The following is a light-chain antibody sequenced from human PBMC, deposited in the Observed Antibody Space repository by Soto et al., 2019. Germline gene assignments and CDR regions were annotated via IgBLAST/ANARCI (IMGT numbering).Light chain of an antibody. CDR2: GAS. CDR3: QQYHHWPVT. J-gene: IGKJ4*01. CDR1: QSVTIN. V-gene: IGKV3-15*01. Sequence: ILLTQSPDTLSVSPGERVTLSCRASQSVTINLAWYQHTPGQSPRLLISGASSGATGLPSRFSGSGSGTDFTLTINSLQSEDAAVYHCQQYHHWPVTFGGGTKVEIK.